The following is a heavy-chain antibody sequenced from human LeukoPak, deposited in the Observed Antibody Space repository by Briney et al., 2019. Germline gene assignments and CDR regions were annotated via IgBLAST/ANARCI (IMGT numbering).Heavy chain of an antibody. CDR3: AKDAGDYYDILTGYPHFDY. Sequence: GRSLRLSCAASGFTFDDYAMHWVRQAPGKGLEWVSGISWISGSIGYADSVKGRFTISRDNAKNSLYLQMNSLRAEDTALYYCAKDAGDYYDILTGYPHFDYWGQGTLVTVSS. J-gene: IGHJ4*02. D-gene: IGHD3-9*01. CDR1: GFTFDDYA. V-gene: IGHV3-9*01. CDR2: ISWISGSI.